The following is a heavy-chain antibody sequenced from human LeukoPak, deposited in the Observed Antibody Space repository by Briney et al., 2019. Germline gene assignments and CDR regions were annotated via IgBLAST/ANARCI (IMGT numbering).Heavy chain of an antibody. D-gene: IGHD3-10*01. CDR2: INHSGST. J-gene: IGHJ3*02. CDR3: ARSRPRYYYGAGSGRSEASGT. CDR1: GGSFSGYY. V-gene: IGHV4-34*01. Sequence: PSETLSLTCAVYGGSFSGYYWSWIRQPPGKGLEWIGEINHSGSTNYNPSLKSRVTISVDTSKNQFSLKLSSVTAADTAVYYCARSRPRYYYGAGSGRSEASGTCGQGPMVNDSS.